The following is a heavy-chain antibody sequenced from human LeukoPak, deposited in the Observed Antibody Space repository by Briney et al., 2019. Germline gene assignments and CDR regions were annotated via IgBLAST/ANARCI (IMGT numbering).Heavy chain of an antibody. V-gene: IGHV4-38-2*02. CDR3: ARERGDNWNVGP. Sequence: SETLSLTCTVSGYSISSGYYWGWIRQPAGKGLEWIGTIYHSGSTYYNPSLKSRVTISVDTSKNQFSLELSSVTAADTAVYYCARERGDNWNVGPWGQGTLVTVSS. CDR2: IYHSGST. CDR1: GYSISSGYY. D-gene: IGHD1-20*01. J-gene: IGHJ5*02.